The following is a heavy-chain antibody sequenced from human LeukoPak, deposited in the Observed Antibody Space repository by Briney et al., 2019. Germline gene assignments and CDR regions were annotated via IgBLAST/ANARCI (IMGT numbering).Heavy chain of an antibody. CDR2: IGGSGGST. J-gene: IGHJ4*02. CDR1: GFTFSSYA. D-gene: IGHD3-22*01. CDR3: ATRQGYYYDSSGYYFFDY. Sequence: GGSLRLSCAASGFTFSSYAMSWVRQAPGKGLEWVSAIGGSGGSTYYADSVKGRFTISRDNSKNTLYLQMNSLRAEDTAVYYCATRQGYYYDSSGYYFFDYWGQGTLVTVSS. V-gene: IGHV3-23*01.